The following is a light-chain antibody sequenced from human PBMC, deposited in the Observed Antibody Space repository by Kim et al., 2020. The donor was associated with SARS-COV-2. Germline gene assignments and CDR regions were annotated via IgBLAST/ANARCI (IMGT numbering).Light chain of an antibody. Sequence: SSELTQDPAVSVALGQTVRITCQGDSLRSYYASWYQQKPGQAPVLVIYGKNNRPSGIPDRFSGSSSGNTASLTITGAQAEDEADYYCNSWDSSGNHRGVF. J-gene: IGLJ3*02. CDR3: NSWDSSGNHRGV. CDR2: GKN. CDR1: SLRSYY. V-gene: IGLV3-19*01.